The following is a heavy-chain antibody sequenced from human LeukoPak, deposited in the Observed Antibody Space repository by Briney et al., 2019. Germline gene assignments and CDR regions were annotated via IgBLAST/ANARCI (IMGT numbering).Heavy chain of an antibody. D-gene: IGHD3-10*01. CDR3: ARDAPYGSLRSMDV. J-gene: IGHJ6*02. CDR1: GFTVSSNY. CDR2: IYSGGST. V-gene: IGHV3-53*04. Sequence: PGGSLRLSCAASGFTVSSNYMSWVRQAPGKGLEWVSVIYSGGSTYYADSVKGRFTISRHNSKNTLYLQMNSLRAEDTAVYYCARDAPYGSLRSMDVWGQGTTVTVSS.